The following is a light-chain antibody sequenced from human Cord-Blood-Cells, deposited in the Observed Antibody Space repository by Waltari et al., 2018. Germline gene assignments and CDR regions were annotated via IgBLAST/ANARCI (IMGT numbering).Light chain of an antibody. Sequence: QSALTQPASVSGSPGQSITISCTGTSSDVGGYKYVSWYQQHPGKAPKLMIYDVSKRPSGFSNRFSGSKSGNTASLTISGLQSEDEADYYCSSYTSSSTLVFGGGTKLTVL. J-gene: IGLJ2*01. CDR2: DVS. CDR1: SSDVGGYKY. CDR3: SSYTSSSTLV. V-gene: IGLV2-14*01.